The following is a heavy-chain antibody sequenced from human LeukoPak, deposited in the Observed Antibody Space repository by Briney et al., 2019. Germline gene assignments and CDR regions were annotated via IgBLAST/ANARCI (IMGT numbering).Heavy chain of an antibody. J-gene: IGHJ4*02. D-gene: IGHD3-3*01. CDR2: IRYDGSNK. V-gene: IGHV3-30*02. CDR1: GFTFSSYG. CDR3: AKDYYDFRSGYYPDY. Sequence: GGSLRLSCAASGFTFSSYGMHWVRQAPGKGLEWVAFIRYDGSNKYYADSVKGRFAISRDNSKNTLYLQMNSLRAEDTAVYYCAKDYYDFRSGYYPDYWGQGTLVTVSS.